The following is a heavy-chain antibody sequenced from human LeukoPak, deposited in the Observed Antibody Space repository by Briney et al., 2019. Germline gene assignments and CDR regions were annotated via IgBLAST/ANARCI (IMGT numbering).Heavy chain of an antibody. CDR2: ISGRGDSI. CDR3: VKIPGAEFFLPGRDYYFDY. Sequence: GGSLRLSCAASGFTFSSYAMNWVRQAPGKGMEWVSGISGRGDSIYSADSVKGRFTISRDNSKNTLYLQMNSLRAEDTAVYYCVKIPGAEFFLPGRDYYFDYWGQGTLVTVSS. D-gene: IGHD1-26*01. V-gene: IGHV3-23*01. J-gene: IGHJ4*02. CDR1: GFTFSSYA.